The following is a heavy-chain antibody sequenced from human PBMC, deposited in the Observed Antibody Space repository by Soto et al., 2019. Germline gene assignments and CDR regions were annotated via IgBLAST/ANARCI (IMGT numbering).Heavy chain of an antibody. V-gene: IGHV3-9*01. CDR1: GFTFDDYA. D-gene: IGHD1-1*01. CDR3: SKDIIYTNGSSRGYGMDV. J-gene: IGHJ6*02. Sequence: GGSLRLSCAASGFTFDDYAMHWVQQAPGKGLELVSGISWNSGSIGYADSVKGRFTISRDNANNSLYLQMNSLRAEDTALYYCSKDIIYTNGSSRGYGMDVWGQGTTVTVSS. CDR2: ISWNSGSI.